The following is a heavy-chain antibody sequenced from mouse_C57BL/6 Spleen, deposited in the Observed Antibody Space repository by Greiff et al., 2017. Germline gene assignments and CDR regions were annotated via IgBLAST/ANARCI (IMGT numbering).Heavy chain of an antibody. CDR2: IYPGDGDT. CDR1: GYAFSSYW. CDR3: ARGKLGRYYAMDY. J-gene: IGHJ4*01. V-gene: IGHV1-80*01. Sequence: VKLVESGAELVKPGASVKISCKASGYAFSSYWMNWVKQRPGKGLEWIGQIYPGDGDTNYNGKFKGKATLTADKSSSTAYMQLSSLTSEDSAVYFCARGKLGRYYAMDYWGQGTSVTVSS. D-gene: IGHD4-1*01.